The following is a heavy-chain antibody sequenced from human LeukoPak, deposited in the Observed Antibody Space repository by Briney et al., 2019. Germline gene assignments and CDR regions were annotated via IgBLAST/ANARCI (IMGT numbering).Heavy chain of an antibody. V-gene: IGHV4-34*01. J-gene: IGHJ5*02. CDR3: ARFPSSRGWFDP. Sequence: SETLSLTCAVYGGSFSGYYWSWIRHPPGKGLEWIGEINHSGSTNYNPSLKSRVTISVDTSKNQFSLKLSSVTAADTAVYYCARFPSSRGWFDPWGQGTLVTVSS. CDR1: GGSFSGYY. CDR2: INHSGST. D-gene: IGHD6-13*01.